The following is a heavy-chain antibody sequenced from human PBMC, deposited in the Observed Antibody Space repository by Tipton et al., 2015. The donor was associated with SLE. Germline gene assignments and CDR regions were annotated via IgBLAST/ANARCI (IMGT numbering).Heavy chain of an antibody. CDR3: ARLHPYSSSPDEVRALDI. Sequence: TLSLTCAVSGYSISSGYYWGWIRQPPGKGLEWIGYIYYSGSTNYNPSLKSRVTISVDTSKNQFSLKLTSVTAADTAVYYCARLHPYSSSPDEVRALDIWGQGTMVTVSS. D-gene: IGHD6-6*01. CDR2: IYYSGST. J-gene: IGHJ3*02. V-gene: IGHV4-38-2*01. CDR1: GYSISSGYY.